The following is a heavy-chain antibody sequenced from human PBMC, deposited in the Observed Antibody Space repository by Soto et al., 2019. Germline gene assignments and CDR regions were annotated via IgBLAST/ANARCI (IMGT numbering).Heavy chain of an antibody. Sequence: PSETLSLTCTVSGGSINSGGYYWSWIRQPPGKGLEWIGYIYYSGSTYYTYYNPSLKSRLNISVDTSKNQFTLKLSSVTAADTAVYYCARDKSQQLAEHFDYWGQGTLVTVSS. D-gene: IGHD6-13*01. V-gene: IGHV4-31*02. CDR2: IYYSGSTYYT. J-gene: IGHJ4*02. CDR1: GGSINSGGYY. CDR3: ARDKSQQLAEHFDY.